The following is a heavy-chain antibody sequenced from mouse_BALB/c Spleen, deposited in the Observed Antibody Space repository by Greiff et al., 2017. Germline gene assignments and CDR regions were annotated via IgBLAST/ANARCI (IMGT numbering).Heavy chain of an antibody. V-gene: IGHV3-2*02. J-gene: IGHJ3*01. CDR2: ISYSGST. D-gene: IGHD2-1*01. CDR1: GYSITSDYA. CDR3: AKGDFYYGNPWFAY. Sequence: DVKLQESGPGLVKPSQSLSLTCTVTGYSITSDYAWNWIRQFPGNKLEWMGYISYSGSTSYNPSLKSRISITRDTSKNQFFLQLNSVTTEDTATYYCAKGDFYYGNPWFAYWGQGTLVTVSA.